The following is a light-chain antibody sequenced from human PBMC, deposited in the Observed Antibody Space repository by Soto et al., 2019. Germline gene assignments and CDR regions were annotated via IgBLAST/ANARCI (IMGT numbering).Light chain of an antibody. CDR3: QQSFTIPWT. V-gene: IGKV1-39*01. Sequence: DIQMTQSPSSLSASVGDRVTITCRASQYIGTYLNWYQLKPGKAPKLLMSSASRWQSGVPSTFSGRGSGTDFTLTISRLQPGDFATYYCQQSFTIPWTFGQGTTVEIK. J-gene: IGKJ1*01. CDR2: SAS. CDR1: QYIGTY.